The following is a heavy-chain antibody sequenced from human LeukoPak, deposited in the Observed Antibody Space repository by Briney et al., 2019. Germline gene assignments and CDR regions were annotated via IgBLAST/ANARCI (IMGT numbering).Heavy chain of an antibody. CDR1: GGSVSSGLNK. Sequence: SETLSLTCTVSGGSVSSGLNKWSWIRQPSGKELEWIGDISSSGSASYNPSLRSRVTISLDTSTNQFSLTLGSVTAADTAVYYCAREAECSGGSCYSYGWFDPWGQGTQVIVSS. CDR2: ISSSGSA. D-gene: IGHD2-15*01. J-gene: IGHJ5*02. V-gene: IGHV4-61*01. CDR3: AREAECSGGSCYSYGWFDP.